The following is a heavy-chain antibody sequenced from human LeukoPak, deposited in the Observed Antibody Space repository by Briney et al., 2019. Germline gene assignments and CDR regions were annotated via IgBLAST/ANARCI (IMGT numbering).Heavy chain of an antibody. J-gene: IGHJ4*02. CDR3: LSGSGH. V-gene: IGHV3-7*01. D-gene: IGHD3-10*01. CDR2: INEDGSEK. Sequence: GGSLRLSCAAAGFIFRNYWMGWVRQAPGKGLEWVANINEDGSEKYYVDSVKGRFIISRDNAKNSLYLQMNILRAEDTAVFFCLSGSGHCGQGALVTVSS. CDR1: GFIFRNYW.